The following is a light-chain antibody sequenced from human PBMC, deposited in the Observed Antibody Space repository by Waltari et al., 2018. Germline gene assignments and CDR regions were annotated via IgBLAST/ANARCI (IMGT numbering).Light chain of an antibody. CDR3: SSYTNRATLRV. Sequence: QSALAQPASVSGSPGQSIAISCTGPSSDLGNYNYVSWYQQHPGNAPKLILYEVSDRPSGVSRRSPGSKSGNKATLTISGLQADDEADYYCSSYTNRATLRVFGTGTKVTVL. CDR2: EVS. J-gene: IGLJ1*01. V-gene: IGLV2-14*01. CDR1: SSDLGNYNY.